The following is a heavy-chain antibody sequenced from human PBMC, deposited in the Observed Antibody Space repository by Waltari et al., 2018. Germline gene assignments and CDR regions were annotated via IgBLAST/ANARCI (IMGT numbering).Heavy chain of an antibody. J-gene: IGHJ3*01. D-gene: IGHD1-26*01. Sequence: QVRLVQSGAEVRKPGSSVRVSCEASGGSFGTYAITWVRQAPGQGLEWMAGIIPIDGTPNYAQKFQGRVTIAADASTRTAYMDLSSLRSDDTAVYYCAKRIVGGPFDVWGQGTVVTVSS. V-gene: IGHV1-69*13. CDR2: IIPIDGTP. CDR3: AKRIVGGPFDV. CDR1: GGSFGTYA.